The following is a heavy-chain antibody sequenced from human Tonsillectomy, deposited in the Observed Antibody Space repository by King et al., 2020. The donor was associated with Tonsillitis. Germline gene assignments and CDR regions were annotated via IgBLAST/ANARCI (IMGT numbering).Heavy chain of an antibody. CDR3: ARDPMARSSWSAS. CDR2: ISSGSSYI. J-gene: IGHJ5*02. Sequence: VQLVESGGGLVKPGGSLRLSCAASGFTFSTYSMNWVRQAPGKGLEWVSSISSGSSYIYYADSVKGRFTIFRDNAKNSLYLQMNSLRVEDTAVYYCARDPMARSSWSASWGQGTLVTVSS. V-gene: IGHV3-21*01. CDR1: GFTFSTYS. D-gene: IGHD6-13*01.